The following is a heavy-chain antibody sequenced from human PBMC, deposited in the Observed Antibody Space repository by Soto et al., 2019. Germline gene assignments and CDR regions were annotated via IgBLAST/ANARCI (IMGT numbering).Heavy chain of an antibody. CDR2: IKQDGSEK. V-gene: IGHV3-7*01. CDR3: ARGHYDFWSANWFDP. J-gene: IGHJ5*02. D-gene: IGHD3-3*01. CDR1: GFTFSSYW. Sequence: EVQLVESGGGLVQPGGSLRLSCAVSGFTFSSYWMSWVRQAPGKGLEWVANIKQDGSEKYYVDSVKGRFTISRDNAKNSLYLQMNSLRAEDTAVYYCARGHYDFWSANWFDPWGQGTLVTVSS.